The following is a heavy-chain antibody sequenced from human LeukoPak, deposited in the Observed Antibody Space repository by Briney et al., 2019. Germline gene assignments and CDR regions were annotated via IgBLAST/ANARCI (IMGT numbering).Heavy chain of an antibody. J-gene: IGHJ6*02. CDR3: AKIVVPAAYYFYGMDI. V-gene: IGHV3-23*01. CDR2: VSGNGLKT. D-gene: IGHD2-2*01. Sequence: PGGSLRLSCLTSGFTLSTNAMSWVRQAPGKGLEWVSGVSGNGLKTFYADSVKGRFTISRDNSKKTVDLQMNNLRVEDSAIFYCAKIVVPAAYYFYGMDIWGPGTTVTVSS. CDR1: GFTLSTNA.